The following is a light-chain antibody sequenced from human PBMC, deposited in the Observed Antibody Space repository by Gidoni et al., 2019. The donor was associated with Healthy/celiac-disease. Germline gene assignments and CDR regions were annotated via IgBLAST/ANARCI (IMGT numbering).Light chain of an antibody. CDR3: LQYYNYPRT. CDR1: QGIGND. J-gene: IGKJ2*01. CDR2: AAS. V-gene: IGKV1-6*01. Sequence: AIQMTQSPSSLSAAVGDRVTITCRASQGIGNDLGWYQQKPGKAPKLLIYAASSLEIGVPSRFSGSGSGTDFTLTISSLQPEDFATYYCLQYYNYPRTFGQGTKMEIK.